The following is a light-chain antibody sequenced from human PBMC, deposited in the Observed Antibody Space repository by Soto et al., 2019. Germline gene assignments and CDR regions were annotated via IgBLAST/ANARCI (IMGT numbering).Light chain of an antibody. J-gene: IGKJ1*01. CDR2: AAS. V-gene: IGKV1-39*01. CDR1: QSISSW. Sequence: DIQLTQTPSTLSASVGDRVTITCRASQSISSWLAWYQQKPGKAPNLLIYAASSLHSGVPSRFSGSGSGTDFTLTISSLQPEDFGTFFCHQSYSSWTFGQGTKVDI. CDR3: HQSYSSWT.